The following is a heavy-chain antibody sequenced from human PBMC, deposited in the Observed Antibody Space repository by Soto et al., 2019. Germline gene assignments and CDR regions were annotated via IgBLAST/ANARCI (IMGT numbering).Heavy chain of an antibody. CDR2: ISGSGGST. Sequence: PWGSVRLSCAASGFPFSRDAMSWVRQAPGKGLEWVSAISGSGGSTYYADSVKGRFTISRDNSKNTLYLQMNSLRAEDTAVYYCAKVAPPPIFGVVFSYLDSWGQGTMVTVSS. CDR3: AKVAPPPIFGVVFSYLDS. J-gene: IGHJ3*02. D-gene: IGHD3-3*01. V-gene: IGHV3-23*01. CDR1: GFPFSRDA.